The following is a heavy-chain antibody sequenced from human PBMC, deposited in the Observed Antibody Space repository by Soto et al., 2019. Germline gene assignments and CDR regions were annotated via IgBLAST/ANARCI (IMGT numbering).Heavy chain of an antibody. V-gene: IGHV3-23*01. Sequence: GGSLRLSCAASGFTFSSYDMHWVRQAPGKGLEWVSAISGSGGSTYYADSVKGRFTISRDNSKNTLYLQMNSLRAEDTAVYYCAKGPVTMIVYNWFDPWGQGTLVTVSS. CDR2: ISGSGGST. CDR1: GFTFSSYD. CDR3: AKGPVTMIVYNWFDP. D-gene: IGHD3-22*01. J-gene: IGHJ5*02.